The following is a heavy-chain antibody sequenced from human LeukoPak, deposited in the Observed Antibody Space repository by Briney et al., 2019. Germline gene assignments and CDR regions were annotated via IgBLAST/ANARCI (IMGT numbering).Heavy chain of an antibody. V-gene: IGHV5-51*01. CDR1: GYSFTSYW. D-gene: IGHD3-22*01. CDR2: IYPGDSDT. J-gene: IGHJ3*02. CDR3: ATAGGDSSGLDAFDI. Sequence: GESLKISCMGPGYSFTSYWIGWVRQMPGKGLEWMGIIYPGDSDTRYSPSFQGQVTISADKSISTAYLQWSSLKASDTAMYYCATAGGDSSGLDAFDIWGQGTMVTVSS.